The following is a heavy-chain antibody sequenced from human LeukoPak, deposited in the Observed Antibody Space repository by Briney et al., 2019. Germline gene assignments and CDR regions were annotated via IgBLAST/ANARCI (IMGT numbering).Heavy chain of an antibody. D-gene: IGHD6-13*01. CDR2: IKQDGSEK. CDR1: GFTFSSYW. Sequence: GGSLRLSCAASGFTFSSYWMSWVRQAPGKGLEWVANIKQDGSEKYYVDSVKGRFTISRDNAKNSLYLQMNSLRAEDTAVYYCARVGGSSWYEVRFDYWGQGTLVTVSS. J-gene: IGHJ4*02. CDR3: ARVGGSSWYEVRFDY. V-gene: IGHV3-7*04.